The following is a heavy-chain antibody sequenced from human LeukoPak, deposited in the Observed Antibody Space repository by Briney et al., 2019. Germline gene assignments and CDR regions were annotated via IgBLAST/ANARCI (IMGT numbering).Heavy chain of an antibody. Sequence: GGSLRLSCAASGFTFNNYWMHWVRQAPGKGLVWVSRISTDGSSTNYADSVKGRFTISRDNAKNTRYLQMDSLRAEDTAVYYCTRETVVVATASLGYWGLGTLVTVSS. CDR3: TRETVVVATASLGY. CDR1: GFTFNNYW. V-gene: IGHV3-74*01. D-gene: IGHD2-2*01. CDR2: ISTDGSST. J-gene: IGHJ4*02.